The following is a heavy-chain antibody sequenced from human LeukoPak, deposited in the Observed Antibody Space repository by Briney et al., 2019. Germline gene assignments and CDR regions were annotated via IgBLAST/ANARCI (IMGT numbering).Heavy chain of an antibody. V-gene: IGHV3-21*01. CDR1: GFTFSSYS. CDR2: ISSSSSYI. J-gene: IGHJ6*04. CDR3: ARTPRFLEWLMDA. D-gene: IGHD3-3*01. Sequence: PGGSLRLSCAASGFTFSSYSMNWVRQAPGKGLEWVSSISSSSSYIYYADSVKGRFTISRDNAKNSLYLQMNSLRAEDTAVYYCARTPRFLEWLMDAWGKGTTVTVSS.